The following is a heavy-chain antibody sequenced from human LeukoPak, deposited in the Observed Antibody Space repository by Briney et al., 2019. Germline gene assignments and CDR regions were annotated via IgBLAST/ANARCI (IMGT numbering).Heavy chain of an antibody. CDR3: ARLDYYHFDY. J-gene: IGHJ4*02. D-gene: IGHD3-22*01. CDR2: ISYSGST. V-gene: IGHV4-59*01. Sequence: SETLSLTCTVSGGSTSRYYWSWIRQPPGKGLEWIGYISYSGSTKYNPSLMSRVTISVDTSKNQFSLKLSSATAADTAVYYCARLDYYHFDYRGQGTVVTVSS. CDR1: GGSTSRYY.